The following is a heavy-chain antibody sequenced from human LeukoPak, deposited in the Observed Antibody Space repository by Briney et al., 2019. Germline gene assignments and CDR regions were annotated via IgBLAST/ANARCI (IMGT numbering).Heavy chain of an antibody. V-gene: IGHV3-21*01. CDR2: ISTSSSYI. J-gene: IGHJ6*01. Sequence: GGSLRLSCAASGFTFSSYTMNWVRQAPGKGLEWVSSISTSSSYIYYADSVKGRFTISRDNAKNSLYLQTNTLRAEDTAVYYCARDTQPDGMDGWGQRSTVTAS. D-gene: IGHD5-18*01. CDR3: ARDTQPDGMDG. CDR1: GFTFSSYT.